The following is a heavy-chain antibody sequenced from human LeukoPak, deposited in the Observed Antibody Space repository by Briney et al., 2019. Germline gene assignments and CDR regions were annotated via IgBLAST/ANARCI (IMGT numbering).Heavy chain of an antibody. D-gene: IGHD6-19*01. J-gene: IGHJ5*02. CDR3: AREGYSSGWYKFDP. CDR1: GGSITNISHY. V-gene: IGHV4-39*07. Sequence: SETLSLTCSVSGGSITNISHYWGWIRQPPGEGLEWIGSIYRGNTKYNPSLKSRVTISVDTSKNQFSLKLSSVTAADTAVYYCAREGYSSGWYKFDPWGQGILVTVSS. CDR2: IYRGNT.